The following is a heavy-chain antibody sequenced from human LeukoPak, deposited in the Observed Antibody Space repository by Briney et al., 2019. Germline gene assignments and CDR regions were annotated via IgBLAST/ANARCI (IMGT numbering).Heavy chain of an antibody. V-gene: IGHV1-18*01. J-gene: IGHJ4*02. Sequence: ASVKVSCKASGYTFTSYGISWVRQAPGQGLEWMGWISAYNGNTNYAQKLQGRVTMTTDTSTNTAYMELSSLRSEDTAVYFCARGFHRLYGSGSYYNPEFDYWGQGTLVTVSS. CDR3: ARGFHRLYGSGSYYNPEFDY. D-gene: IGHD3-10*01. CDR2: ISAYNGNT. CDR1: GYTFTSYG.